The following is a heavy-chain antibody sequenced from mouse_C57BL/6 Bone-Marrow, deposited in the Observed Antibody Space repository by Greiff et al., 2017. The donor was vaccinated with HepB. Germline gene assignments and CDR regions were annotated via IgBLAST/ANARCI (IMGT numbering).Heavy chain of an antibody. V-gene: IGHV1-55*01. CDR3: ARRAGYDPYFDV. J-gene: IGHJ1*03. D-gene: IGHD2-3*01. CDR1: GYTFTSYW. CDR2: IYPGSGST. Sequence: QVQLKQPGAELVKPGASVKMSCKASGYTFTSYWINWVKQRPGQGLEWIGDIYPGSGSTNYNEKFKSKATLTVDTSSSTAYMQLSSLTSEDSAVYYFARRAGYDPYFDVWGTGTTVTVSS.